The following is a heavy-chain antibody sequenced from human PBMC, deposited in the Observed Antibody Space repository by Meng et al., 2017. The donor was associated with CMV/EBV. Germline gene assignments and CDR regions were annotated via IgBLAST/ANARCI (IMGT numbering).Heavy chain of an antibody. Sequence: GGSLRLSCAASGFTFTDYYMTWIRQAPGKGLEWISYIDSSGNTTYYADSVKGRFTISRDNAKNSLYLQMNSLRGEDTAVYYCARGIYDFWSGYNYGLDVWGQGTTVTVSS. CDR3: ARGIYDFWSGYNYGLDV. D-gene: IGHD3-3*01. CDR2: IDSSGNTT. CDR1: GFTFTDYY. V-gene: IGHV3-11*01. J-gene: IGHJ6*02.